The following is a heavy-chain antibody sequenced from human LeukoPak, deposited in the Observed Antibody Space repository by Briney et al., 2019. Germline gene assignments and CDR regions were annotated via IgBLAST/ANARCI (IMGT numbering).Heavy chain of an antibody. Sequence: GGSLRLSCAASGFTFSNYWMSWVRQAPGKGLEWVANIKQDGSEKHYVDSVKGRFTISRDNAKNSVYLEMNSLRAEDTAVYYCARELSNYDFWLWGQGTLVTVSS. D-gene: IGHD3-3*01. CDR3: ARELSNYDFWL. CDR1: GFTFSNYW. J-gene: IGHJ4*02. V-gene: IGHV3-7*01. CDR2: IKQDGSEK.